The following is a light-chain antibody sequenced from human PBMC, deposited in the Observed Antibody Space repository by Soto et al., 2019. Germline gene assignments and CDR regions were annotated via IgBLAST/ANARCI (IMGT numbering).Light chain of an antibody. CDR3: HRYNSDYS. CDR2: DAS. Sequence: DIQMTQSPSTLSASVGDRVTITCRASQSIISWLAWYQHKPGNAPKLLIYDASSMESGVPTRFSGSSTGTAIAGTISVLQLDALAAYFRHRYNSDYSFVQGTKLEIK. CDR1: QSIISW. J-gene: IGKJ2*03. V-gene: IGKV1-5*01.